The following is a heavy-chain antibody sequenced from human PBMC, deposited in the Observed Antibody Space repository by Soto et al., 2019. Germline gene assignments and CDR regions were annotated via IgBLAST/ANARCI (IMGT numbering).Heavy chain of an antibody. D-gene: IGHD1-26*01. V-gene: IGHV3-74*01. CDR1: GFTFSSHW. Sequence: PGGSLRLSCAASGFTFSSHWMHWVRQAPGKGLVWVSRINTDGSSTNYADSVKGRFAISRDNSKSTLYLQMMSLRAEDTAVYYCAKDLYVQPPSGWFDPWGQGTVVTVSS. J-gene: IGHJ5*02. CDR2: INTDGSST. CDR3: AKDLYVQPPSGWFDP.